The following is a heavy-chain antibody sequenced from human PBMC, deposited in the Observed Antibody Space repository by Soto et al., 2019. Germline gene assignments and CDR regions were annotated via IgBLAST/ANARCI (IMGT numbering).Heavy chain of an antibody. Sequence: QVQLVESGGGVVQPGRSLRLSCAASGFTFSSYGMHWVRQAPGKGLEWVAVISYDGSNKYYADSVKGRFTISRDNSKNALYLQMNSLRAEDTAVYYCARDGHIVVVIAINGVLDYWGQGTLVTVSS. CDR1: GFTFSSYG. CDR3: ARDGHIVVVIAINGVLDY. D-gene: IGHD2-21*01. V-gene: IGHV3-30*03. J-gene: IGHJ4*02. CDR2: ISYDGSNK.